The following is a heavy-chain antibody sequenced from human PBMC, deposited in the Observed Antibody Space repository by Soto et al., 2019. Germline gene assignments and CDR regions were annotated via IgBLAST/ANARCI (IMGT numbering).Heavy chain of an antibody. Sequence: SETLSLTCIVSGASIRDGDYYWSWLRQPPGKGPEWIGIIDYTGGTHYNPTLTGPVSMSVDTSANQFSLKVNFVTAADSAVYYCARVGYGDYGRGYYFDFWGPGILVTVSS. J-gene: IGHJ4*02. V-gene: IGHV4-30-4*01. CDR2: IDYTGGT. CDR3: ARVGYGDYGRGYYFDF. D-gene: IGHD4-17*01. CDR1: GASIRDGDYY.